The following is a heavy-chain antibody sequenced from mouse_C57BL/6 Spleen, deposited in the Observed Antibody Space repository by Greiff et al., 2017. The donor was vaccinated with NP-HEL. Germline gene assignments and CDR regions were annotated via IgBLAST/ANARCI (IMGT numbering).Heavy chain of an antibody. CDR1: GYSFTGYY. CDR3: ARFTITTVVADAMDY. J-gene: IGHJ4*01. D-gene: IGHD1-1*01. V-gene: IGHV1-42*01. Sequence: EVKLQESGPELVKPGASVKISCKASGYSFTGYYMNWVKQSPEKSLEWIGEINPSTGGTTYNQKFKAKATLTVDKSSSTAYMQLKSLTSEDSAVYYCARFTITTVVADAMDYWGQGTSVTVSS. CDR2: INPSTGGT.